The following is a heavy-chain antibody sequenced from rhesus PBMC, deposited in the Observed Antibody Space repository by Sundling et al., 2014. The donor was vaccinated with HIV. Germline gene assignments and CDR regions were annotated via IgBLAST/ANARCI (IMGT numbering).Heavy chain of an antibody. Sequence: QVRLQQWGEGLVKPSETLSLTCAVYGVSITDYQYWTWIRLPPGKGVEWIGYIYGPTARTNYNPSLKNRVTISKDTSKNQFSLKLNSVTAADTAVYFCARTGGGRSPLDYYGLDSWGQGVVVTVSS. J-gene: IGHJ6*01. CDR1: GVSITDYQY. CDR2: IYGPTART. D-gene: IGHD6-25*01. V-gene: IGHV4-73*01. CDR3: ARTGGGRSPLDYYGLDS.